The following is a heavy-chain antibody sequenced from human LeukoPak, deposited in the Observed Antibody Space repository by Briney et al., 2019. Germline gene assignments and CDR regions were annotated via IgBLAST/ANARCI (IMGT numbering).Heavy chain of an antibody. CDR3: ARGVARSSKFHFSYYFDY. D-gene: IGHD6-6*01. CDR1: GGSTSSYY. J-gene: IGHJ4*02. CDR2: IYYSGST. V-gene: IGHV4-59*12. Sequence: SETLSLTCTVSGGSTSSYYWSWIRQSPGKGLECIGYIYYSGSTNYNPSLKSRVTISVDTSKNQFSLKLSSVTAADTAVYYCARGVARSSKFHFSYYFDYWGQGTLVTVSS.